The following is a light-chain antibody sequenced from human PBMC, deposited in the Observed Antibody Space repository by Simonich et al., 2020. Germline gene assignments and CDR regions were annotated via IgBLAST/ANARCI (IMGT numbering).Light chain of an antibody. CDR3: SSYTSSSTYV. CDR2: DVS. CDR1: SSDVGGYNY. J-gene: IGLJ1*01. V-gene: IGLV2-14*01. Sequence: QSALTQPASVSGSPGQSITISCHGTSSDVGGYNYVSWYQQHPGKATKLMIYDVSKRPSGVSTRFSGSKSGNTASLTISGLQAEDEADYYCSSYTSSSTYVFGTGTKVTVL.